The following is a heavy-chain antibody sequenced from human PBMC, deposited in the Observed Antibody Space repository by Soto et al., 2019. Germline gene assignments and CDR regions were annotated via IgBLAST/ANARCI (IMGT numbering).Heavy chain of an antibody. J-gene: IGHJ6*02. D-gene: IGHD3-10*01. Sequence: SSETLSLTCAVYGGSFSGYYWSRIRQPPGKGLEWIGEINHSGSTNYNPSLKSRVTISVDTSKNQFSLKLSSVTAADTAVYYCARVLAMVRYYYGMDVWGQGTTVT. V-gene: IGHV4-34*01. CDR3: ARVLAMVRYYYGMDV. CDR2: INHSGST. CDR1: GGSFSGYY.